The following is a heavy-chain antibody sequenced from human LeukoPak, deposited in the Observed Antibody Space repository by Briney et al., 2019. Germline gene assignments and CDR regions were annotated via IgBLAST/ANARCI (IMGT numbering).Heavy chain of an antibody. CDR1: GGSISRNYY. J-gene: IGHJ4*02. Sequence: SETLSLTCTVSGGSISRNYYLGWIRQPPGKGLEWIVSFFYSGSTYYNPSLKSRVTISVDTSKNQFSLRLSSLTAADTAVYYCARARGRYIDFLDYWGQGTLITVSS. V-gene: IGHV4-39*02. CDR2: FFYSGST. D-gene: IGHD3-9*01. CDR3: ARARGRYIDFLDY.